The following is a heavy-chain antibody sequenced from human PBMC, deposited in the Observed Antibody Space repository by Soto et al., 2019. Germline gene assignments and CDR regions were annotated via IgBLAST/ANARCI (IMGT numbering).Heavy chain of an antibody. V-gene: IGHV3-23*01. CDR1: GFTFSSYV. CDR2: LSGSGGST. J-gene: IGHJ4*02. CDR3: ARNSHRYCSGGSCYFDY. Sequence: EVQLLESGGGLVQPGGSLRLSCAASGFTFSSYVMSWVHQAPGKGLEWVSALSGSGGSTYYADSVKGRFTISRVNSKNSLYLQMNSLRAEDTAVYYCARNSHRYCSGGSCYFDYWAQGTLVTVSS. D-gene: IGHD2-15*01.